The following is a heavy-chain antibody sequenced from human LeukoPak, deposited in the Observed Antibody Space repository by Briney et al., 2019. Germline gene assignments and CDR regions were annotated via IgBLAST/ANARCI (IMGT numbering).Heavy chain of an antibody. D-gene: IGHD3-9*01. CDR1: GYTFTGYY. CDR2: INPNSGGT. J-gene: IGHJ4*02. Sequence: VKVSCKASGYTFTGYYMHWVRQAPGQGLEWMGWINPNSGGTNYAQKFQGRVTMTRDTSISTAYMELSRLRSDDTAVYYCARGRALRYFDPLDYWGQGTLVTVSS. CDR3: ARGRALRYFDPLDY. V-gene: IGHV1-2*02.